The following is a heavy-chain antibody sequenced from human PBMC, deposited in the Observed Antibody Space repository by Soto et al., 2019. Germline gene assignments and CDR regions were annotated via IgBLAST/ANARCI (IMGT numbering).Heavy chain of an antibody. J-gene: IGHJ6*02. Sequence: PGGSLRLSCEASGFTFSNYGTHWVRQAPGEGLEWVAHISYDGSNEHYTDSVKGRFTISRDNSKNMVFLHMNSLRPEDTAVYYCARAGIAAAGSAYYYGMDVWGQGTTVTVSS. CDR3: ARAGIAAAGSAYYYGMDV. D-gene: IGHD6-13*01. V-gene: IGHV3-30*03. CDR1: GFTFSNYG. CDR2: ISYDGSNE.